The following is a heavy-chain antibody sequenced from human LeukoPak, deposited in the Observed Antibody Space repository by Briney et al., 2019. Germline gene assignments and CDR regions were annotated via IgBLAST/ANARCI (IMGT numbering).Heavy chain of an antibody. CDR3: SRSQFDY. CDR2: IDGDGTT. J-gene: IGHJ4*02. V-gene: IGHV3-74*01. CDR1: GFAFSSYW. Sequence: AGSLRLSCAASGFAFSSYWMLWVRQVPGKGLVWVCRIDGDGTTTYADFAKGRFTISRDNTNNILYLQMNSLRPEDTAIYYCSRSQFDYWGRGVLVTVSS.